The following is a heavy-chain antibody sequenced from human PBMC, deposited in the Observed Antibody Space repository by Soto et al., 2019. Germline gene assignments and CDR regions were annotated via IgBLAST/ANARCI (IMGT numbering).Heavy chain of an antibody. CDR1: GFTFSAYG. CDR2: MSNDGSNE. V-gene: IGHV3-30*18. CDR3: DKDPSNGEGSGYIQH. J-gene: IGHJ1*01. D-gene: IGHD3-10*01. Sequence: QVQLVESGGGVVQPARSLRLSCAASGFTFSAYGMHCVRQAPGKGLEWVAVMSNDGSNEYYADSVNGRFTISRDKSKNTLYLQMKSLRAEDRAVHSGDKDPSNGEGSGYIQHWGQGTLVTVSS.